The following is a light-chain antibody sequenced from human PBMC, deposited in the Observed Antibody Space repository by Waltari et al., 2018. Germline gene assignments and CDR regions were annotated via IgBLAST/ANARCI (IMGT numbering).Light chain of an antibody. Sequence: SYVLTQPPSVSVAPGESARITCGGNKIGTKSVHWYQQKPGPAPVLRISPDSARPSGTPERFSGANSWNTATLTISRVEARDEADYYCQVWEISRDHYVFGSGTEVTVL. CDR2: PDS. CDR1: KIGTKS. J-gene: IGLJ1*01. V-gene: IGLV3-21*01. CDR3: QVWEISRDHYV.